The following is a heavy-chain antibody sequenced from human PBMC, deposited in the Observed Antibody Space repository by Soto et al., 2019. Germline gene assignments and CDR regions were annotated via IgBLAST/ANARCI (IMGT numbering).Heavy chain of an antibody. Sequence: PGESLKISCKGSGYSFAGYWITWVRQKPWKGLEWIGGIDPSDSQTCYSPSFRGHVTISVTKSITTVFLQWSSLRASDTAMYYCARGGVSTRTFDYWGQGTPVTVSS. V-gene: IGHV5-10-1*01. CDR1: GYSFAGYW. D-gene: IGHD3-3*01. CDR3: ARGGVSTRTFDY. J-gene: IGHJ4*02. CDR2: IDPSDSQT.